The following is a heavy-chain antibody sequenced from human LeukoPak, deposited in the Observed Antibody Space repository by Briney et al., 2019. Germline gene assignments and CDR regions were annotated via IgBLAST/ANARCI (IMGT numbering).Heavy chain of an antibody. V-gene: IGHV3-7*03. CDR2: IKPDGSAQ. J-gene: IGHJ4*02. Sequence: PGGSLRLSCAASGFTFSNSWMSWVRQAPGKGLEWVATIKPDGSAQYYVDSVRGRFTISRDNAKNSLFLQINSLRAEDTAVYYCAKDPPPRPFDYWGQGTLVTVSS. CDR3: AKDPPPRPFDY. CDR1: GFTFSNSW.